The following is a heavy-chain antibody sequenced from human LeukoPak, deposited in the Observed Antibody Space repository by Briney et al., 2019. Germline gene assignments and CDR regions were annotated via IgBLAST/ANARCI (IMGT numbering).Heavy chain of an antibody. J-gene: IGHJ1*01. CDR3: ARSPLRPEDYDILTGYFQH. Sequence: GASVKVSCKASGYTFTSYGISWVRQAPGQGLEWMGWISAYSGNTNYAQKLQGRVTMTTDTSTSTAYMELRSLRSDDTAVYYCARSPLRPEDYDILTGYFQHWGQGTLVTVSS. CDR1: GYTFTSYG. CDR2: ISAYSGNT. D-gene: IGHD3-9*01. V-gene: IGHV1-18*01.